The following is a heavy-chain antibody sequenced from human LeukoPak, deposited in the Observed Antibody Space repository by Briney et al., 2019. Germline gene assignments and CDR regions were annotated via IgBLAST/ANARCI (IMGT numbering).Heavy chain of an antibody. CDR3: ARRGRSGSYYNYFDY. V-gene: IGHV4-61*02. Sequence: SQTLSLTCTVSGGSISSGSYYWSWIRQPAGKGLEWIGRIYTSGSTNYNPSLKSRVTISVDTSKNQFSLKLSSVTAADTAVYYCARRGRSGSYYNYFDYWGQGTLVTVSS. CDR2: IYTSGST. J-gene: IGHJ4*02. D-gene: IGHD3-10*01. CDR1: GGSISSGSYY.